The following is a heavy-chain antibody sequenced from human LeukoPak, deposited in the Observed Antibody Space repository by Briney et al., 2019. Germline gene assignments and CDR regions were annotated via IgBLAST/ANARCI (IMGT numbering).Heavy chain of an antibody. CDR3: AKAYSTYSFGYPDAFDM. V-gene: IGHV3-30*02. CDR2: VRYDGSEK. J-gene: IGHJ3*02. Sequence: GGSLRLSCAASGFTFNRYAMHWVRQAPGKGLEWVTFVRYDGSEKYYVDSVKGRFTISRDNLKNTLYLQMSSLRDEDTAVYYCAKAYSTYSFGYPDAFDMWGQGTMVIVSS. CDR1: GFTFNRYA. D-gene: IGHD5-18*01.